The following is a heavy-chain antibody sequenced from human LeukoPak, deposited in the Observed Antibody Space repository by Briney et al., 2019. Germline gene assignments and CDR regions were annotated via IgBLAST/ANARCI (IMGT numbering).Heavy chain of an antibody. CDR1: GFTFSSYS. J-gene: IGHJ5*02. CDR3: AKGTLDSSGPGSA. CDR2: ISGSGGST. Sequence: GGSLRLSCGVSGFTFSSYSMCWVRQAPGKGLEWVSAISGSGGSTYYADSVKGRFTISRDNSKNTLYLQMNSLRAEDTAVYYCAKGTLDSSGPGSAWGQGTLVTVSS. D-gene: IGHD3-22*01. V-gene: IGHV3-23*01.